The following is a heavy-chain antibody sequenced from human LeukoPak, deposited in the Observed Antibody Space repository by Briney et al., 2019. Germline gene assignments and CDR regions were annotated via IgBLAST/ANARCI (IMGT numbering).Heavy chain of an antibody. CDR3: VRAEVVEWLPFDY. J-gene: IGHJ4*02. D-gene: IGHD3-3*01. CDR1: GFTFSDYY. CDR2: ISSSGSTI. V-gene: IGHV3-11*01. Sequence: PGGSLRLSCAASGFTFSDYYMSWIRQAPGKGLEWVSYISSSGSTIYYADSVKGRFTISRDNAKNSLYLQMNSLRAEDTAVYYCVRAEVVEWLPFDYWGQGTLVTVSS.